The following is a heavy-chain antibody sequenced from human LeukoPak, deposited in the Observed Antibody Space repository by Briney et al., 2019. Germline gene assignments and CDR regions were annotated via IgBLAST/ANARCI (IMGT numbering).Heavy chain of an antibody. D-gene: IGHD2-2*03. J-gene: IGHJ3*02. V-gene: IGHV6-1*01. Sequence: SQTLSLTCAISGDSVSSISNAWNWIRQSPSRGLEWLGRTYYRSKWYNDYAVSVKSRITINPDTFKNQSSLQLSSVTPEDTAVYYCASGSDAFDIWGQETMVTVSS. CDR3: ASGSDAFDI. CDR2: TYYRSKWYN. CDR1: GDSVSSISNA.